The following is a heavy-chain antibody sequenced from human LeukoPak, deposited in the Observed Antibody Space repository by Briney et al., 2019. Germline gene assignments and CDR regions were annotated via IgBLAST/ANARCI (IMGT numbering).Heavy chain of an antibody. Sequence: ASVKVSCKASGYTFTSYYMRWVRQAPGQGLEWMGIIIPSVGSTSYAQKFQGRVNMTTDTSTSTVYMELSSLRSEDTAVYYWAQDFPSVASTNRPYNSFDPWGQGTLVTVSS. D-gene: IGHD6-19*01. J-gene: IGHJ5*02. CDR3: AQDFPSVASTNRPYNSFDP. V-gene: IGHV1-46*03. CDR2: IIPSVGST. CDR1: GYTFTSYY.